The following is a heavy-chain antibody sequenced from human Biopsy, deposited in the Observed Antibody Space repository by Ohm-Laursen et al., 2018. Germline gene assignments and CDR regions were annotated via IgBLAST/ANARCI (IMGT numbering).Heavy chain of an antibody. Sequence: SETLSLTRTFSGRLLHLYYRRWTTQPPGKGLEWIGDMHYSGCTKYSPSLKNRVTVSLDTSRNQFSLKLTSMTPADNAVYYCVRGRSPAAYWGQGALVIVSS. CDR3: VRGRSPAAY. CDR1: GRLLHLYY. D-gene: IGHD3-16*01. J-gene: IGHJ4*02. CDR2: MHYSGCT. V-gene: IGHV4-59*01.